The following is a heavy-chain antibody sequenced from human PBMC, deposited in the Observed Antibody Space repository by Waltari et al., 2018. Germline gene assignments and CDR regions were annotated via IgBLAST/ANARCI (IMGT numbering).Heavy chain of an antibody. Sequence: EVQLVESGGVVVQPGGSLRLSCAASGFTFDDYTMPWVRQAPGKGLEWVSLISWDGGSTYYADSVKGRFTISRDNSKNSLYLQMNSLRTEDTALYYCAKGIAAAGTRYYGMDVWGQGTTVTVSS. V-gene: IGHV3-43*01. CDR3: AKGIAAAGTRYYGMDV. CDR2: ISWDGGST. J-gene: IGHJ6*02. CDR1: GFTFDDYT. D-gene: IGHD6-13*01.